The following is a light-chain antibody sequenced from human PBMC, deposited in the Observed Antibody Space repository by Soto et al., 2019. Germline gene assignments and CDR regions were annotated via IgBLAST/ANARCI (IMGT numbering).Light chain of an antibody. CDR3: QQYYSTPLT. J-gene: IGKJ3*01. V-gene: IGKV4-1*01. CDR1: QSVLYSSNNKNY. Sequence: DIVLTQSPDSPAVSLGERATINCKSSQSVLYSSNNKNYLAWYQQKPGQPPKLLIYWASTRESGDPDRFSGSGSGTYFTLTISSLQAEDVAVYYWQQYYSTPLTFGPVTKVDIK. CDR2: WAS.